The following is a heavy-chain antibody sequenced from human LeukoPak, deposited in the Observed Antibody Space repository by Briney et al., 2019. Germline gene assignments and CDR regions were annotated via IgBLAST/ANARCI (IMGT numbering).Heavy chain of an antibody. D-gene: IGHD3-22*01. J-gene: IGHJ4*02. CDR3: ARELDSSGYYFGY. V-gene: IGHV3-30*04. Sequence: PGGSLRLSCAASGFTFSSYAMHWVRQAPGKGLEWVAVISYDGSNKYYADSVKGRFTISRDNSKNTLYLQMNSLRAEDTAVYYCARELDSSGYYFGYWGQGTLVTVSS. CDR2: ISYDGSNK. CDR1: GFTFSSYA.